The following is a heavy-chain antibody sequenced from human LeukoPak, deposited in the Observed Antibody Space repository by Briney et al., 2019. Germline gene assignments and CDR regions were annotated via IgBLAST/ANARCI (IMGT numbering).Heavy chain of an antibody. CDR2: IYYSGST. D-gene: IGHD5-18*01. J-gene: IGHJ3*02. CDR1: GGSISSYY. V-gene: IGHV4-59*01. CDR3: ARSGYSYGADAFDI. Sequence: MTSETLSLTCTVSGGSISSYYWSWIRQPSGKGLEWIGYIYYSGSTNYNPSLKSRVTISVDTSKNQFSLKLSSVTAADTAVYYCARSGYSYGADAFDIWGQGTTVTVSS.